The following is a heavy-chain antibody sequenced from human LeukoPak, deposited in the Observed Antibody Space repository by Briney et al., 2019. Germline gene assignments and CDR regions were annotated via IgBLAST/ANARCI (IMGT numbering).Heavy chain of an antibody. CDR3: VKSTPGSGYQFDY. V-gene: IGHV3-21*01. D-gene: IGHD3-10*01. CDR1: GFTFSSYS. CDR2: ISSSSSYI. Sequence: PGGSLRLSCAASGFTFSSYSMNWVRQAPGEGLEWVSSISSSSSYIYYADSVKGRFTISRDNAKNSLYLQMNSLRAEDTAVYYCVKSTPGSGYQFDYWGQGTLVTVSS. J-gene: IGHJ4*02.